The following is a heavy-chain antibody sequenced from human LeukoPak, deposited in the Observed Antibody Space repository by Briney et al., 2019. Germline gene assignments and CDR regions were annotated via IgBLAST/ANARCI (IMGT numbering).Heavy chain of an antibody. D-gene: IGHD3-22*01. CDR2: ISGSGVST. J-gene: IGHJ4*02. V-gene: IGHV3-23*01. CDR3: AKEGTYYYDSSGYFFLDPYYFDY. Sequence: GGSLRLSCAASGFTFSSDAMSWVRQAPGKGLEWVSAISGSGVSTYYADSVKGRFTISRDNSKNTLYLQMNSLRAEDTAVYYCAKEGTYYYDSSGYFFLDPYYFDYWGQGTLVTVSS. CDR1: GFTFSSDA.